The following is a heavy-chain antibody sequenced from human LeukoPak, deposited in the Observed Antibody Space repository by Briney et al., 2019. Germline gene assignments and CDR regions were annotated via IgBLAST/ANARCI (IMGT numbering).Heavy chain of an antibody. CDR2: INPNSGGT. Sequence: GASVKVSCKASGYTFTGYYMHWVRQAPGQGLEWMGWINPNSGGTNYAQKFQGRVTMTRDTSISTAYMELSRLRSDDKAVYYCARDRTYRGVIMSENWFDPWGQGTLVTVSS. V-gene: IGHV1-2*02. D-gene: IGHD3-10*01. CDR3: ARDRTYRGVIMSENWFDP. J-gene: IGHJ5*02. CDR1: GYTFTGYY.